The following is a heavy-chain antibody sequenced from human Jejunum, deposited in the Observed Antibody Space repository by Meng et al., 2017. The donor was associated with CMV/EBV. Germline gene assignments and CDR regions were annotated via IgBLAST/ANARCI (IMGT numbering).Heavy chain of an antibody. J-gene: IGHJ4*02. CDR3: ARGESRGYYYFDY. Sequence: QAHFHDSGQGMVKTSQAPSLTCMGSGDSINNHFWSWIRQPAGKKLEWIGRISSSGNTNYTPSFKSRVIMSLDTSNNQFFLKLTSVTAADTALYYCARGESRGYYYFDYWGQGILVTVSS. V-gene: IGHV4-4*07. CDR2: ISSSGNT. CDR1: GDSINNHF. D-gene: IGHD3-22*01.